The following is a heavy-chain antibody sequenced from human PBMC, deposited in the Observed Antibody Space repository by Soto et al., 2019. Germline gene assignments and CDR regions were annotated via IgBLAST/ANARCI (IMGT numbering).Heavy chain of an antibody. V-gene: IGHV4-59*08. J-gene: IGHJ4*02. CDR1: GGSISSYY. D-gene: IGHD6-19*01. CDR2: IYYSGST. CDR3: ARQWLVRGGFDD. Sequence: SETLSLTCTVSGGSISSYYWSWIRQPPGKGLEWIGYIYYSGSTNYNPSLKSRVTISVDTSKNQFSLKLSSVTAADTAVYYCARQWLVRGGFDDWGQGTLVNVSS.